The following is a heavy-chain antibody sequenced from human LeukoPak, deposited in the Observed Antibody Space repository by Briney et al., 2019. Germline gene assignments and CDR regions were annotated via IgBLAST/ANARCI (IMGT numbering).Heavy chain of an antibody. J-gene: IGHJ2*01. D-gene: IGHD5-18*01. CDR3: ARFPGYSYGRLGDFDL. CDR2: INHSGST. V-gene: IGHV4-34*01. CDR1: GGSFSGYY. Sequence: SETLSLTCAVYGGSFSGYYWSWIRQPPGKGLEWIGEINHSGSTNYNPSLKSRVTISVDTSKNQFSLKLSSVTAADTAVYYCARFPGYSYGRLGDFDLWGRGTLVTVSS.